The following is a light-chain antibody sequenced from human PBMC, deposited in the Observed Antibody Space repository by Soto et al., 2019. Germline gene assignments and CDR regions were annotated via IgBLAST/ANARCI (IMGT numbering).Light chain of an antibody. CDR3: ASWDNSRNGGV. J-gene: IGLJ2*01. CDR1: SSNIGNNY. V-gene: IGLV1-51*01. Sequence: QAVVTQPPSVSAAPGQKVTISCSGSSSNIGNNYVSWYQHLPGTAPKLLIYGNNKRPSGIPDRFSGSKSGTSATLGITGLQTGDEAHFYCASWDNSRNGGVFGGGTKLTVL. CDR2: GNN.